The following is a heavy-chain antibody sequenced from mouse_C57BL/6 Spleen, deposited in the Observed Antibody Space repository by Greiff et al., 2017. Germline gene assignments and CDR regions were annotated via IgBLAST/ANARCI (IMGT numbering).Heavy chain of an antibody. CDR3: SRWGYGGNYLYAFDY. CDR2: ICPGDGDI. Sequence: VQLQESGAELVKPGASVKISCTASGYAFSSYWMNWVKQRPGKGLAWIGQICPGDGDINYNGKFKGKATLTADKSSSTAYMLLRSLTSSDSAVYFCSRWGYGGNYLYAFDYWGQGTTLTVSA. CDR1: GYAFSSYW. V-gene: IGHV1-80*01. D-gene: IGHD1-1*01. J-gene: IGHJ2*01.